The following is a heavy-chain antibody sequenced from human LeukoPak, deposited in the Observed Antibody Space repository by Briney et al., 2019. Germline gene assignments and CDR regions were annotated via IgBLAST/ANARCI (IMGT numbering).Heavy chain of an antibody. J-gene: IGHJ4*02. D-gene: IGHD3-10*01. Sequence: PGGTLRLSCAASGFTFSNYGMNWVRQAPGKGLEWVSRINSDGSSTNYADSVKGRFTISRDNAKNTLHLQMNSLRAEDTAVYYCARGARGSGTASDYWGQGTLVTVSS. CDR3: ARGARGSGTASDY. CDR2: INSDGSST. V-gene: IGHV3-74*01. CDR1: GFTFSNYG.